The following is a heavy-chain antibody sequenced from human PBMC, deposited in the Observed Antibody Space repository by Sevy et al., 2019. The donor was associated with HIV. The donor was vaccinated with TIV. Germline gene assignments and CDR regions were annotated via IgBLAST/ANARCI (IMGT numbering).Heavy chain of an antibody. CDR3: GGDGGLFGGGGGLDV. D-gene: IGHD3-16*01. CDR2: INPNSDGT. V-gene: IGHV1-2*02. J-gene: IGHJ6*02. CDR1: ASTFTAYY. Sequence: ASVKVSCKTSASTFTAYYMHWLRQAPGQGLEWMGWINPNSDGTKYAQRFQGRVSMTADTSISTAYMELSRLTSDDTAVYYWGGDGGLFGGGGGLDVWGQGTTVTVSS.